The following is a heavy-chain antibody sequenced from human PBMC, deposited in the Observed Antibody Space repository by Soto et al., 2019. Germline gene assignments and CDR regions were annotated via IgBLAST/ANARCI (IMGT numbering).Heavy chain of an antibody. Sequence: EVQLVESGGGLVKPGGSLRLSCAASGFTFSTYSMNWVRQAPGKGLEWVSSISSGSSYIYYADSVKGRFSISRDNAKISLYLQMNSLRAGDTAVYYCAKGDTVTPDYWGQVTLVTVSS. CDR3: AKGDTVTPDY. CDR1: GFTFSTYS. D-gene: IGHD4-17*01. J-gene: IGHJ4*02. CDR2: ISSGSSYI. V-gene: IGHV3-21*01.